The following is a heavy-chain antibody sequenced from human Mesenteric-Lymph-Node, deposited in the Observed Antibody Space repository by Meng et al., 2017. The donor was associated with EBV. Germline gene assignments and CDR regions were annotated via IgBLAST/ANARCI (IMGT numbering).Heavy chain of an antibody. CDR2: IYYRGTT. D-gene: IGHD6-19*01. Sequence: VQVQESGTSLVKLFQTLSLTCCVSGVSISSYDWSSIRQPPGKGLAWLGYIYYRGTTNYNPSLRSRVTISVYTSKKQFSLKLTSVTAADTDVYYCARSRNASGWSGVDSWGQGTLVTVSS. J-gene: IGHJ4*02. V-gene: IGHV4-59*01. CDR3: ARSRNASGWSGVDS. CDR1: GVSISSYD.